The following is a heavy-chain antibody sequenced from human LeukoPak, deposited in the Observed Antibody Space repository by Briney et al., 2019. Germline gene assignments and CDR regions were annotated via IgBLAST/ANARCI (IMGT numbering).Heavy chain of an antibody. V-gene: IGHV4-39*07. CDR1: GGSISSSSYY. Sequence: PSETLSLTCTVSGGSISSSSYYWGWIRQPPGKGLEWIGEINHSGSTNYNPSLKSRVTIPVDTSKNQFSLKLSSVTAADTAVYYCARGRVDFWSGYLIYFDYWGQGTLVTVSS. CDR2: INHSGST. CDR3: ARGRVDFWSGYLIYFDY. D-gene: IGHD3-3*01. J-gene: IGHJ4*02.